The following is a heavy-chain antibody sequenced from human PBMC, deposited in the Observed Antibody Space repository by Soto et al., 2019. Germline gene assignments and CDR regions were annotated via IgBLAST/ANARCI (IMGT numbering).Heavy chain of an antibody. D-gene: IGHD3-3*01. J-gene: IGHJ4*02. Sequence: ASVKVSCKASGYTFTSYFMHWVRQAPGQGLERMGIINPGAGSTTYAQNFQGRVTMTSGTSTSTVFMELSSLRSDDMAVYYCARVTVNNVLARPFDYWGQGTLVTVSS. V-gene: IGHV1-46*03. CDR2: INPGAGST. CDR3: ARVTVNNVLARPFDY. CDR1: GYTFTSYF.